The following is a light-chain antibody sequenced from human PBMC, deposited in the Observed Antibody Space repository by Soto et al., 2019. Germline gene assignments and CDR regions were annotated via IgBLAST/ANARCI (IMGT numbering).Light chain of an antibody. CDR3: QHRTYWPT. CDR2: DAS. V-gene: IGKV3-11*01. J-gene: IGKJ4*01. Sequence: EIVLTQSPATLSLSPGERATLSCRASQSISFYLTWYQHKPGQAPRLLIYDASNRATGIPARFSGSGYGTDFTLTISSLEPEDFAVYYCQHRTYWPTFGGGTKVEIK. CDR1: QSISFY.